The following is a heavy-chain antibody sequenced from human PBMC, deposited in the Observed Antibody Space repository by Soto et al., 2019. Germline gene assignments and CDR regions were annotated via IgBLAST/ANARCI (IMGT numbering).Heavy chain of an antibody. CDR2: VSGSGGSV. CDR1: GFTFSSYG. V-gene: IGHV3-23*01. CDR3: AKGSVVGADYSYGMDV. D-gene: IGHD2-2*01. J-gene: IGHJ6*02. Sequence: GGSLRLSCAAAGFTFSSYGMSWVRQAPGKGLEWVSAVSGSGGSVYYADSVRGRFTISRDNSKNTLYLQVNSLRAEDTAIYYCAKGSVVGADYSYGMDVWGQGTTVTVSS.